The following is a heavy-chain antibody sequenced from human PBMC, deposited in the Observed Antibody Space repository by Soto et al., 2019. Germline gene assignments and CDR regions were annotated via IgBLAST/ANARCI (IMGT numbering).Heavy chain of an antibody. J-gene: IGHJ6*02. CDR1: GFSISTSGVG. Sequence: QITLKESGPTLVKPTQTLTLTCTFSGFSISTSGVGVAWIRQPPGMALEWLALIYWDGDERYSPFLQNRVTIXKXTSKTQVVLTMPNMDPVDTATYYCAHKGGRGAAMAVWGQGTTVTVSS. V-gene: IGHV2-5*02. CDR2: IYWDGDE. CDR3: AHKGGRGAAMAV. D-gene: IGHD2-15*01.